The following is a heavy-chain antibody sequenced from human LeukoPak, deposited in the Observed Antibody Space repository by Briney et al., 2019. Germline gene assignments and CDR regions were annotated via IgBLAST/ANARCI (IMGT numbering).Heavy chain of an antibody. Sequence: SQTLSLTCAISGDSVSSNSAAWNWIRQSPSRGLEWLGRTYYRSKWYNDYAVSVKSRITINPDTSKNQFSLQLNSVTPEDTAVYYCARWGALSLGAAAGTDYYYYMDVWGKGTTVSVSS. CDR1: GDSVSSNSAA. CDR3: ARWGALSLGAAAGTDYYYYMDV. CDR2: TYYRSKWYN. V-gene: IGHV6-1*01. J-gene: IGHJ6*03. D-gene: IGHD6-13*01.